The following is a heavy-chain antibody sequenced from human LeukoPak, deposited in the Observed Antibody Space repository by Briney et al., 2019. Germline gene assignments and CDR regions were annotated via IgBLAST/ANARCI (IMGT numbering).Heavy chain of an antibody. V-gene: IGHV3-53*01. CDR1: GFTVSSNY. CDR3: ARDGVVRGDGLAFDI. J-gene: IGHJ3*02. CDR2: IYSGGST. D-gene: IGHD3-10*01. Sequence: GGSLRLSCAASGFTVSSNYMSWVRQAPGKGLEWVSVIYSGGSTYYADSVKGRFTVSRDKSKNTLYLQMNSLRAEDTAVYYCARDGVVRGDGLAFDIWGQGTMVTVSS.